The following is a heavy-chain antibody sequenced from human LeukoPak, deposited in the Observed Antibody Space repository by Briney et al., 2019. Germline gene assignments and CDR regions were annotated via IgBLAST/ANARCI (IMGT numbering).Heavy chain of an antibody. J-gene: IGHJ6*02. CDR1: GYNFATYW. CDR2: IYPGDSDT. CDR3: ARHLGHSYYYYYGMDV. Sequence: GESLKISCQVSGYNFATYWIGWVRQMPGKGLEWMGIIYPGDSDTRYSPSFQGQVTISADKSISTAYLQWSSLKASDTAMYYCARHLGHSYYYYYGMDVWGQGTTVTVSS. D-gene: IGHD5-18*01. V-gene: IGHV5-51*01.